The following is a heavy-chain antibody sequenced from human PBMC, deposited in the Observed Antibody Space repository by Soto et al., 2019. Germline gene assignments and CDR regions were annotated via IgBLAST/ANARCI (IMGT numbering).Heavy chain of an antibody. J-gene: IGHJ6*02. Sequence: EVPLVESGGGLVQPGGSLRLSCAASGLTVSSNYMSWVRQAPGKGLEWVSVIYSNGNTYYVDSVKGRFTISRDNSKNTVYLQMNSLRAEDTAVYYCAREQPPALYFGMDVWGQGTTVTVSS. CDR1: GLTVSSNY. D-gene: IGHD2-15*01. CDR3: AREQPPALYFGMDV. CDR2: IYSNGNT. V-gene: IGHV3-66*01.